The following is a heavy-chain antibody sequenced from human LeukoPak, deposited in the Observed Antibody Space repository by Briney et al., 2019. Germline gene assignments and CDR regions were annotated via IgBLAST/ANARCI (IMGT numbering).Heavy chain of an antibody. Sequence: GGSLRLSCAASGFTFDDYGMSWVCQAPGKGLEWVSGINWNGGSTGYADSVKGRFTISRDNAKNSLYLQMNSLRAEDTALYHCARGEANYDYVWGSYRYSYYFDYWGQGTLVTVSS. D-gene: IGHD3-16*02. J-gene: IGHJ4*02. V-gene: IGHV3-20*01. CDR1: GFTFDDYG. CDR2: INWNGGST. CDR3: ARGEANYDYVWGSYRYSYYFDY.